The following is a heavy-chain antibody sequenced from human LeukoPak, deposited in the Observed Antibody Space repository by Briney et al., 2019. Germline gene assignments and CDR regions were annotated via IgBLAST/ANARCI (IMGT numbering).Heavy chain of an antibody. CDR1: GFTFSTYA. J-gene: IGHJ3*02. CDR3: AREWYYYDSSGYNDAFDI. Sequence: PGTSLRLSCAASGFTFSTYAMHWVRQAPGKGLEWVAVIWYDGTNKYYADSVKGRFTISRDNSKNTLYLQMNSLRAEDTAVYYCAREWYYYDSSGYNDAFDIWGQGTMVTVSS. CDR2: IWYDGTNK. D-gene: IGHD3-22*01. V-gene: IGHV3-33*01.